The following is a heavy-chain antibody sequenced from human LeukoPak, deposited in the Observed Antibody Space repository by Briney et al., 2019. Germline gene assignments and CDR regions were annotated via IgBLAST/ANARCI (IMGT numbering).Heavy chain of an antibody. CDR2: INTDGSST. CDR3: ARDLQAYYYDSSGYL. J-gene: IGHJ4*02. V-gene: IGHV3-74*01. CDR1: GFTFSSYW. Sequence: GGSLRLSCAASGFTFSSYWMHWVRQAPGKGLVRVSRINTDGSSTSYADSVKGRFTISRDNAKNTLYLQMNSLRAEDTAVYYCARDLQAYYYDSSGYLWGQGTLVTVSS. D-gene: IGHD3-22*01.